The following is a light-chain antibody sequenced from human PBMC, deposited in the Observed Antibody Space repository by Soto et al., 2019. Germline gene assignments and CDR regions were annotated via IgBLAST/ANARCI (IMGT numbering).Light chain of an antibody. J-gene: IGKJ1*01. V-gene: IGKV3-15*01. CDR2: GAS. Sequence: EIVMTPSPAALSVSPGERATLSCRASQSVSSNLAWDQQKPGQAPRLLIYGASTRATGIPARFSGSGSGTEFTLAISSLQSEDFAVYYCQQYNNWPPWTFGQGTKVDIK. CDR3: QQYNNWPPWT. CDR1: QSVSSN.